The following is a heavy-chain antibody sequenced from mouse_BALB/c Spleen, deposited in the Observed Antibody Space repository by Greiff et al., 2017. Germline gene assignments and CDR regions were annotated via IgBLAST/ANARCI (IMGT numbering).Heavy chain of an antibody. Sequence: EVMLVESGGGLVQPGGSMKLSCVASGFTFSNYWMNWVRQSPEKGLEWVAEIRLKSNNYATHYAESVKGRFTISRDDSKSSVYLQMNNLRAEDTGIYYCTRPGIYDGYLYYAMDYWGQGTSVTVSS. CDR1: GFTFSNYW. CDR2: IRLKSNNYAT. V-gene: IGHV6-6*02. CDR3: TRPGIYDGYLYYAMDY. J-gene: IGHJ4*01. D-gene: IGHD2-3*01.